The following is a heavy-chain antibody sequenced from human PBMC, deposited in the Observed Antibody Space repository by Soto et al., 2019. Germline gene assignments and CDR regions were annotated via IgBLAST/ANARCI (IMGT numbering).Heavy chain of an antibody. J-gene: IGHJ4*02. CDR2: YDLEKGET. CDR1: GYSLTELS. V-gene: IGHV1-24*01. Sequence: GASVKVSCKVSGYSLTELSIHWVRQAPGEGLEWMGGYDLEKGETIYAQKFQGRVTITADKSTSTAYMELSSLRSEDTAVYYCARGVRGIIGGVIARPLDYWGQGTLVTVSS. D-gene: IGHD3-16*02. CDR3: ARGVRGIIGGVIARPLDY.